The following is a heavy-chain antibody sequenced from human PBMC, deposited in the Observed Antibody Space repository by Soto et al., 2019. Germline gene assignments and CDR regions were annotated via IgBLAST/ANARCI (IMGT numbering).Heavy chain of an antibody. Sequence: SSVKVSCKASGGTYSSYAIRWVRQAPAQGIEWMGGIIPIFGTANYTQKFNGIVTMNTDKSTSTAYIELSSLRSDDKAVNYCPRYTTGKIGGYLYYWTQGTLDTVSS. CDR1: GGTYSSYA. D-gene: IGHD4-17*01. J-gene: IGHJ4*02. V-gene: IGHV1-69*05. CDR3: PRYTTGKIGGYLYY. CDR2: IIPIFGTA.